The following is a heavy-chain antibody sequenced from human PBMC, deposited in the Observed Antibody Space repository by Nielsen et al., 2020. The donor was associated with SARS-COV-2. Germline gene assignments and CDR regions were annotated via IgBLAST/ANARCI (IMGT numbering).Heavy chain of an antibody. V-gene: IGHV3-23*01. CDR1: GFTFSSYA. CDR3: AKDYPSRTKIIVGATVFDI. J-gene: IGHJ3*02. D-gene: IGHD1-26*01. CDR2: MSGSGGST. Sequence: GGSLTLSCAASGFTFSSYAMSWVRQAPGQGLEWVSAMSGSGGSTYYADSVKGQFTISRDNSKNTLYLQMNSLRAEDTAVYYCAKDYPSRTKIIVGATVFDIWGQGTMVTVSS.